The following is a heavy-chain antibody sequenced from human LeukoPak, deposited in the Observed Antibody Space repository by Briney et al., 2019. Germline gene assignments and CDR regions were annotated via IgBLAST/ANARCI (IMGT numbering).Heavy chain of an antibody. D-gene: IGHD6-6*01. Sequence: GASVKVSCKASGYTFTGYYMHWVRQAPGQGLEWMGRINPNSGGTNYAQKFQGRVTMTRDTSISTAYMELSRLRSEDTAVYYCARDSSEFRSLLFHWGQGTLVTVSS. CDR2: INPNSGGT. CDR3: ARDSSEFRSLLFH. CDR1: GYTFTGYY. J-gene: IGHJ1*01. V-gene: IGHV1-2*06.